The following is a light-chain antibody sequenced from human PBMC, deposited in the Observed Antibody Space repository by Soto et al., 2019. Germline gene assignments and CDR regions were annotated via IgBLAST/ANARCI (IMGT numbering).Light chain of an antibody. Sequence: QSALTQPASVSGSPGQSITISCTGTSSDIGNYYLVSWYQHHPGKAPKLIFYDVYKRPSGVSNRFSGSKSGNTACLTISGLRAEDEADYYCCSYAGSSGVLFGGGTTLTVL. CDR3: CSYAGSSGVL. CDR2: DVY. V-gene: IGLV2-23*02. CDR1: SSDIGNYYL. J-gene: IGLJ2*01.